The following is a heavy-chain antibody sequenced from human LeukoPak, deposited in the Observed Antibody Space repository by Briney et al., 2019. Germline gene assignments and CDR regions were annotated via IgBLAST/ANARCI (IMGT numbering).Heavy chain of an antibody. Sequence: GESLQISCQASGYSFSNYCIGWVRQVPAKGLEWMGMVYPRDSDTRYSPPFQGQVTISADKSIRTAYLQWSSLKASDTAVYYCARPGERSRRDWNLDQWGQGTLVTVSS. D-gene: IGHD1-1*01. V-gene: IGHV5-51*01. CDR2: VYPRDSDT. CDR1: GYSFSNYC. CDR3: ARPGERSRRDWNLDQ. J-gene: IGHJ4*02.